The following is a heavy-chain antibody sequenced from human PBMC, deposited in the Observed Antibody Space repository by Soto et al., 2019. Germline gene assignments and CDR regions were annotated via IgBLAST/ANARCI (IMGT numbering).Heavy chain of an antibody. CDR2: IYHVVTT. CDR3: ARKAGVSLD. J-gene: IGHJ4*02. D-gene: IGHD2-8*01. CDR1: GYSIIIGTY. Sequence: SEPQSLTCTVSGYSIIIGTYWAWIRQAPVKGPEWIASIYHVVTTFYNPSLKSRITISVDTSTYQFSLKLTSVPAADTGVSYCARKAGVSLDWGQGTLVTVAS. V-gene: IGHV4-38-2*02.